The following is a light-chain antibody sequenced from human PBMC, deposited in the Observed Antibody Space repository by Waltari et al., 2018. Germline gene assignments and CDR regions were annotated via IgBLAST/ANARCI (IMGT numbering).Light chain of an antibody. J-gene: IGLJ1*01. Sequence: QSALAQPASVSGSPGQSITISCSGTNSDVGDYNSVSSYQQFPGKAPQLLIYDVSSRPSGISNRFSGSKSGNTASLTISGLQAEDEADYYCSSYSTSTALDVFGTGTKVTVL. CDR2: DVS. CDR3: SSYSTSTALDV. V-gene: IGLV2-14*03. CDR1: NSDVGDYNS.